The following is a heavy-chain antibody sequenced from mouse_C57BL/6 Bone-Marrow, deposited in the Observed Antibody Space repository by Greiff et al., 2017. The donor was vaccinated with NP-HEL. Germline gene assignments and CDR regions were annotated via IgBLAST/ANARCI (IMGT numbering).Heavy chain of an antibody. CDR3: ARQRGNYPAWFAY. Sequence: EVKLQESGGGLVKPGGSLKLSCAASGFTFSDYGMHWVRQAPEKGLEWVAYISSGSSTIYYADTVKGRFTISRDNAKNTLFLQMTSLRSEDTAMYYCARQRGNYPAWFAYWGQGTLVTVSA. J-gene: IGHJ3*01. CDR1: GFTFSDYG. CDR2: ISSGSSTI. V-gene: IGHV5-17*01. D-gene: IGHD2-1*01.